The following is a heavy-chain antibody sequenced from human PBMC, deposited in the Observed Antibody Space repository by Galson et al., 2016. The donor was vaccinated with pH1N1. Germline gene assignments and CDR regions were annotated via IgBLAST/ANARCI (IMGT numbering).Heavy chain of an antibody. D-gene: IGHD6-13*01. CDR1: GFTLSDYY. CDR2: IGSSGNV. CDR3: AREWGIGAAGPLDS. Sequence: SLRLSCAASGFTLSDYYMNWIRETPERGLEWLSSIGSSGNVAYADSVKGRFTISRDNAQNSLLLLMDSLRVDDTALYYCAREWGIGAAGPLDSWGQGALVIVSS. J-gene: IGHJ4*02. V-gene: IGHV3-11*01.